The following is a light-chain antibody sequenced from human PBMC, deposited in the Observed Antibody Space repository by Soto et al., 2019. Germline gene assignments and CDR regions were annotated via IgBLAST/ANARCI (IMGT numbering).Light chain of an antibody. J-gene: IGLJ2*01. V-gene: IGLV2-14*02. CDR2: EGS. CDR3: SSYTSSSPYVV. Sequence: QSALTQPASVSGSPGQSITISCTGTSSDVGSYNLVSWYQQHPGKAPKLMIYEGSKRPSGVSNRFSGSKSGNTASLTISGLQVEDEADYYCSSYTSSSPYVVFGGGTKLTVL. CDR1: SSDVGSYNL.